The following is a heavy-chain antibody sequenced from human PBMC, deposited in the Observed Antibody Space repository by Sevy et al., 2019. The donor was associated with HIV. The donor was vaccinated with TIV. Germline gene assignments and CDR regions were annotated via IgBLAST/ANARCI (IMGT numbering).Heavy chain of an antibody. Sequence: GGSLRLSCAASGFTFSSYAMSGVRQAPWKGLEWVSAISGSRGSTYYADSVKGRFTISRDNSKNTLYLQMNSLRAEDTAVYYCAKDGYKPSVGDENYYYYYMDVWGKGTTVTVSS. CDR3: AKDGYKPSVGDENYYYYYMDV. CDR2: ISGSRGST. V-gene: IGHV3-23*01. CDR1: GFTFSSYA. D-gene: IGHD1-20*01. J-gene: IGHJ6*03.